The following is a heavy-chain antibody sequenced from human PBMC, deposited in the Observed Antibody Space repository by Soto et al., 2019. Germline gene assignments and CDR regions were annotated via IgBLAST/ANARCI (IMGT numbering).Heavy chain of an antibody. CDR1: GGSISSSSYY. CDR2: IYYSGST. V-gene: IGHV4-39*07. Sequence: SETLSLTCTVSGGSISSSSYYWGWLRQPPGKGLEWIGIIYYSGSTNYNPSLKSRVTISVDTSKNQFSLKLSSVTAADTAVYYCARDRVPPIAAIAVAGTVQNGMDVWGQGTTVTVSS. J-gene: IGHJ6*02. CDR3: ARDRVPPIAAIAVAGTVQNGMDV. D-gene: IGHD6-19*01.